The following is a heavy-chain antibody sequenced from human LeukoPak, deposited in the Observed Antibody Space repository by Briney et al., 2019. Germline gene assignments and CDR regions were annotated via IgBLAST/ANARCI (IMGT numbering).Heavy chain of an antibody. CDR3: ARQREYYESSGYYSFDY. CDR2: IYSSGST. CDR1: GGSISTYY. J-gene: IGHJ4*02. D-gene: IGHD3-22*01. Sequence: SQTLSLTCTVSGGSISTYYWSWIRQPRVKGLEWIGYIYSSGSTNYNPSLKSRVTISVDTSKNQFSLKLSSVTAADTAVYYCARQREYYESSGYYSFDYWGQGTLVSVSS. V-gene: IGHV4-59*08.